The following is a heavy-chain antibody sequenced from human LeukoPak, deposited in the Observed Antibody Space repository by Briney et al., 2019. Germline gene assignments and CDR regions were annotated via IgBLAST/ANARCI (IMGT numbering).Heavy chain of an antibody. D-gene: IGHD3-22*01. CDR3: ARSNFYDSSGWRY. CDR1: GFTFSSYG. CDR2: IRYDGNNK. J-gene: IGHJ4*02. V-gene: IGHV3-30*02. Sequence: PGGSLRLSCAASGFTFSSYGMHWVRQAPGKGLEWVAFIRYDGNNKYYADSVKGRFTISRDNSKNTLYLQMNSLRTEDTAVYYCARSNFYDSSGWRYWGQGTLITVSS.